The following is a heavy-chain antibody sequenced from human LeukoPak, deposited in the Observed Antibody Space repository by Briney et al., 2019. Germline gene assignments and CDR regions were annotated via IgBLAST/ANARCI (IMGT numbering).Heavy chain of an antibody. CDR2: ISGSGGST. CDR1: GFTFSSYA. D-gene: IGHD3-22*01. Sequence: GGSLRLSCAASGFTFSSYAMSWVRQAPGKGLEWVSAISGSGGSTYYADSVKGRFTISRDNSKNTLYLQMNSLRAEDTAVYYCAKEVDNYYDSSGYSDYWGQGTLVTVSS. CDR3: AKEVDNYYDSSGYSDY. V-gene: IGHV3-23*01. J-gene: IGHJ4*02.